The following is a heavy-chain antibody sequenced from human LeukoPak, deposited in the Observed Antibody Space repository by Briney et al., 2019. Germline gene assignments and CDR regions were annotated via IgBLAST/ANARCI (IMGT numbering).Heavy chain of an antibody. CDR3: AGGSGWPFGT. Sequence: GGSLRLSCAASGFSFSTYWMTWVRQAPGKGLEWVANIKQDGSDKRYVDSVKGRFTISRDNAKNSLYLQMNSLRVEDTAIYYCAGGSGWPFGTWGQGTLVTVSS. CDR2: IKQDGSDK. J-gene: IGHJ5*02. CDR1: GFSFSTYW. D-gene: IGHD6-19*01. V-gene: IGHV3-7*01.